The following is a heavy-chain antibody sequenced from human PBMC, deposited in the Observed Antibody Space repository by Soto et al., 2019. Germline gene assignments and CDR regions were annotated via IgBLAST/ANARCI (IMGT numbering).Heavy chain of an antibody. J-gene: IGHJ4*01. D-gene: IGHD1-20*01. V-gene: IGHV1-18*04. Sequence: GASVKVSCKASGYTFTSYGISGVRQAPGQGLEGMGWRGAYDANTNYARKLQGRVTMTTDTSTSTAYMELRSLRSDDQDVSYCSRFVTGWSYFDYRG. CDR1: GYTFTSYG. CDR2: RGAYDANT. CDR3: SRFVTGWSYFDY.